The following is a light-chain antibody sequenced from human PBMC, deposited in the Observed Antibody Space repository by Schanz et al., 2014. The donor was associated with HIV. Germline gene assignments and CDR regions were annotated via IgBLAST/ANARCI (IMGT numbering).Light chain of an antibody. CDR1: QTVSNN. Sequence: EIVMPQSPGTLSVSPGERATLSCRASQTVSNNFAWYQQKPGQAPRLLIYGASTRVTGIPARFSGSGSGTDFTLAISRLEPEDFAVYYCQQGGSWPLTFGGGTTVESK. J-gene: IGKJ4*02. V-gene: IGKV3-11*01. CDR3: QQGGSWPLT. CDR2: GAS.